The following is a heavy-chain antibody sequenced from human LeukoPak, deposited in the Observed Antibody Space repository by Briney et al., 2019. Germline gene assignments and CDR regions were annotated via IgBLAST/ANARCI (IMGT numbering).Heavy chain of an antibody. D-gene: IGHD2-2*01. Sequence: SETLSLTCTVSGYSISSGYYWGWIRQPPGKGLEWIGSIYHSGSTYYNPSLKSRVTISVDTSKNQFSLKLSSVTAADTAVYYCARTIVVVPAASYYFDYWGQGTLVTVSS. CDR2: IYHSGST. V-gene: IGHV4-38-2*02. CDR3: ARTIVVVPAASYYFDY. J-gene: IGHJ4*02. CDR1: GYSISSGYY.